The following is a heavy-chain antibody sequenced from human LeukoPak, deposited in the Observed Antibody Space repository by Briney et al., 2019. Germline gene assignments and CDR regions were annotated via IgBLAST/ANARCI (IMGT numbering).Heavy chain of an antibody. Sequence: ASVKVSCKASGYTFTGYYMHWVRQAPGQGLEWMGWINPNSGGTNYAQKFQGRVTMTRDTSISTAYMELSRLRSDDTAVYFCVRDRGSGWYYMDRWGQGALVTVSS. J-gene: IGHJ4*02. V-gene: IGHV1-2*02. CDR1: GYTFTGYY. D-gene: IGHD6-19*01. CDR3: VRDRGSGWYYMDR. CDR2: INPNSGGT.